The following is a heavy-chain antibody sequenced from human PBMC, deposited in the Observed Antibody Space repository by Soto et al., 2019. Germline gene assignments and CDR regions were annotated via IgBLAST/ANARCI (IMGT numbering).Heavy chain of an antibody. D-gene: IGHD3-10*01. CDR2: ISSSGGNT. V-gene: IGHV3-23*01. J-gene: IGHJ3*02. Sequence: GGSLRLSCAASGFTFSTYAMSWVRQAPGKGLEWVSTISSSGGNTYYTDSVKGRFTISRDNSKNTLYLQMNSLRAEDTAIYYGAKRPTSTGFGDPFDIWGQGTMVTVSS. CDR1: GFTFSTYA. CDR3: AKRPTSTGFGDPFDI.